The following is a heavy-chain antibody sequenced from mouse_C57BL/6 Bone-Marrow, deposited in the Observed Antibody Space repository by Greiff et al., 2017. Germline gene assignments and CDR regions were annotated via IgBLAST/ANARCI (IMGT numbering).Heavy chain of an antibody. V-gene: IGHV1-81*01. Sequence: VQLQQSGAELARPGASVKLSCKASGYTFTSYGISWVKQRTGQGLEWIGEIYPRSGNTYYNEKLKGKATLTVDKSSSTAYMQLSSLTSEDSAVYYCARRPWYFDVWGTGTTVTVSS. J-gene: IGHJ1*03. CDR1: GYTFTSYG. CDR2: IYPRSGNT. CDR3: ARRPWYFDV.